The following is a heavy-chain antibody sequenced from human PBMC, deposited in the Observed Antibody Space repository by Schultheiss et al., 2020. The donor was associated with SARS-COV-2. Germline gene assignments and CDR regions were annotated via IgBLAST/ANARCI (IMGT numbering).Heavy chain of an antibody. Sequence: GGSLRLSCTASGFTFGDYAMSWFRQAPGKGLEWVGFIRSKAYGGTTEYAASVKGRFTISRDDSKSIAYLQMNSLKTEDTAVYYCTRAGPLLWFGDGVQYYYGMDVWGQGTTVTVSS. J-gene: IGHJ6*02. CDR3: TRAGPLLWFGDGVQYYYGMDV. CDR2: IRSKAYGGTT. D-gene: IGHD3-10*01. CDR1: GFTFGDYA. V-gene: IGHV3-49*03.